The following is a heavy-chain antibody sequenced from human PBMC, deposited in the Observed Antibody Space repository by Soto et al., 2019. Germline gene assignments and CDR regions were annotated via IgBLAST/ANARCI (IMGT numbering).Heavy chain of an antibody. CDR3: ARLGSSYDGYYYGMDV. CDR2: IYYSGST. Sequence: SDTLSLSCTVSGDSISSTSYYWGWIRQPPGKGLEWIGSIYYSGSTYYNPSLKSRVTISVDTSKNQFSLKVSSVTAADTAVYYCARLGSSYDGYYYGMDVWGQGTTVT. D-gene: IGHD6-13*01. J-gene: IGHJ6*02. CDR1: GDSISSTSYY. V-gene: IGHV4-39*01.